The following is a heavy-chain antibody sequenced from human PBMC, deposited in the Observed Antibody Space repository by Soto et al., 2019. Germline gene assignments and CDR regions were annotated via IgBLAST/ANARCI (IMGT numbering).Heavy chain of an antibody. V-gene: IGHV4-30-2*01. J-gene: IGHJ4*02. CDR2: IYHSGST. D-gene: IGHD2-15*01. CDR1: GGSISSGGYC. Sequence: SETLSLTCAVSGGSISSGGYCRSWIRQPPGKGLEWIGYIYHSGSTYYNPSLKSRVTISVDRSKNQFSLKLSSVTAADTAVYYCARGQVVAAQHWGQGTLVTVSS. CDR3: ARGQVVAAQH.